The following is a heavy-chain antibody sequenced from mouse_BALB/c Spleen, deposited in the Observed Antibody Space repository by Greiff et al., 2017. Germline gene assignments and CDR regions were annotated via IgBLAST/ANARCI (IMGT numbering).Heavy chain of an antibody. J-gene: IGHJ4*01. CDR1: GFSLTSYG. Sequence: QVQLKESGPSLVQPSQSLSITCTVSGFSLTSYGVHWVRQSPGKGLEWLGVIWRGGSTDYNAAFMSRLSIIKDTSKSQVFCNMNSLHADDTAIYYCAKNPDYYGSSYHAMDYWGQGTSVTVSS. D-gene: IGHD1-1*01. CDR3: AKNPDYYGSSYHAMDY. CDR2: IWRGGST. V-gene: IGHV2-5-1*01.